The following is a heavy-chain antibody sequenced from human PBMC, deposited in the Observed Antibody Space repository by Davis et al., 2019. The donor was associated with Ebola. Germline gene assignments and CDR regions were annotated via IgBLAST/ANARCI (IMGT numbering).Heavy chain of an antibody. Sequence: SETLSLTCAVSGASISSSNWWSWVRQPPGKGLEWIGEISQSGSTNYNPSLKSRVTISVDKSKNQFSLKLSSVTAADTAVYYCARRGRARGMDVWGQGTTVTVSS. V-gene: IGHV4-4*02. CDR1: GASISSSNW. CDR3: ARRGRARGMDV. CDR2: ISQSGST. J-gene: IGHJ6*02. D-gene: IGHD3-10*01.